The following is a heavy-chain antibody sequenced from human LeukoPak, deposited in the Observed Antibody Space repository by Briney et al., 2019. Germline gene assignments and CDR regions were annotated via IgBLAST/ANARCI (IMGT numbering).Heavy chain of an antibody. CDR3: ARERTVGGMDV. CDR2: LWYDGSNK. Sequence: GGSLRLSCAVSGFTFSSYGLYWVCQAPGKGLEWVAVLWYDGSNKYYADSVKGPFTISRDNSKNTLYLQMDSLRAEDTAVYYCARERTVGGMDVWGQGTTVTVSS. V-gene: IGHV3-33*01. CDR1: GFTFSSYG. D-gene: IGHD4-23*01. J-gene: IGHJ6*02.